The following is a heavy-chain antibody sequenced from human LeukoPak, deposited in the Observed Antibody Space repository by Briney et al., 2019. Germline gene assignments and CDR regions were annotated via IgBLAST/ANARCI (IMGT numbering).Heavy chain of an antibody. CDR3: ARGPYRGFDY. Sequence: SETLSLTCAVYGGSFSGYYWSWIRQPPGKGLEWIGEINHSGSTNYNPSLKSRVTISVDTSKHQFSLKLSSVTAADTAVYYCARGPYRGFDYWGQGTLVTVSS. V-gene: IGHV4-34*01. CDR1: GGSFSGYY. J-gene: IGHJ4*02. CDR2: INHSGST. D-gene: IGHD1-14*01.